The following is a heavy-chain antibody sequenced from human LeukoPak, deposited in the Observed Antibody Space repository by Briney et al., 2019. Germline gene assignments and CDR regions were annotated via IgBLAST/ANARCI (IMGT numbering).Heavy chain of an antibody. V-gene: IGHV3-23*01. J-gene: IGHJ4*02. D-gene: IGHD3-16*01. CDR1: GFTLSNYA. CDR2: ISGGADAT. Sequence: GGSLRLSCVGSGFTLSNYAMSWVRHAPGKGLQWVSLISGGADATYYADSVKGRFTISRDNSKNTLYLQMNSLRAEDTAVYYCAKDGGDSPGHELFDYRGQGILVTVSS. CDR3: AKDGGDSPGHELFDY.